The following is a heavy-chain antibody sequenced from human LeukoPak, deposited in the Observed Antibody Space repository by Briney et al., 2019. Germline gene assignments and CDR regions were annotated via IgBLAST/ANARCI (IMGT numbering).Heavy chain of an antibody. CDR1: GGSISSYY. D-gene: IGHD6-19*01. Sequence: SETLTLTCTVSGGSISSYYWSWIRQPPGKGLEWIGYIYYSGSTNYNPSLKSRVTISVDTSKNQFSLKLSSVTAADTAVYYCARARVWYSSGWRAFDIWGQGTMVTVSS. CDR2: IYYSGST. V-gene: IGHV4-59*01. CDR3: ARARVWYSSGWRAFDI. J-gene: IGHJ3*02.